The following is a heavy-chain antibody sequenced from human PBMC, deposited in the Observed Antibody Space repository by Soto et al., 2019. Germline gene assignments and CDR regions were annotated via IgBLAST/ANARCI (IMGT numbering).Heavy chain of an antibody. J-gene: IGHJ4*02. CDR3: AKDEYYYSRSGYYIFDS. V-gene: IGHV3-30*18. D-gene: IGHD3-22*01. Sequence: GGSLRLSCEVSGVTFSAYGMHGVRQAPGKGLEWVAAISHDGTNKNYGDSVKGRFTISRDNSKKTLYLQMNSLRPEDTALYYCAKDEYYYSRSGYYIFDSWGQGTLVTVSS. CDR2: ISHDGTNK. CDR1: GVTFSAYG.